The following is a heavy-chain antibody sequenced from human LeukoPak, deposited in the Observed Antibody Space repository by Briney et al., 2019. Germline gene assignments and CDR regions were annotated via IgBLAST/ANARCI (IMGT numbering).Heavy chain of an antibody. CDR1: GFTFSSYW. Sequence: GGSLRLSCAASGFTFSSYWMSWVRQAPGKGLEWVANIKQDGSEKYYVDSVKGRFAISRDNAENSLYLQMNSLRAEDTAVYYCATLRGYSSGWPIDYWGQGTLVTVSS. V-gene: IGHV3-7*01. J-gene: IGHJ4*02. CDR3: ATLRGYSSGWPIDY. CDR2: IKQDGSEK. D-gene: IGHD6-19*01.